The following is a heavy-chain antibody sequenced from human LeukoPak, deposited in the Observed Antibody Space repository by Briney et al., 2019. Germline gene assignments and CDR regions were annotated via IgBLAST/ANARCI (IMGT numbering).Heavy chain of an antibody. CDR3: AKLTGTSGPPFDY. CDR2: ISSDGTST. CDR1: GFTFSSYA. J-gene: IGHJ4*02. Sequence: GGSLRLSCAAAGFTFSSYAMHWVRQAPGKGLVWVSRISSDGTSTSYADSVKGRFTISRDNAKNTLYLQMNSLRAEDTAMYYCAKLTGTSGPPFDYWGLGTLVTVSS. D-gene: IGHD1-7*01. V-gene: IGHV3-74*01.